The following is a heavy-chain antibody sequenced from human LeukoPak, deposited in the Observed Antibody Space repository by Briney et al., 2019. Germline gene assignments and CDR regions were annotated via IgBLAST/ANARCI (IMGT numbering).Heavy chain of an antibody. CDR1: GYSFTSYW. Sequence: GESLKISWKGSGYSFTSYWIGWVRQMPGKGLEWMGIIYPGDSDTRYSASFQGQVTISADKSISTAYLQWSSLKASDTAMYYCARRGYGSGSYSKHFDYWGQGTLVTVSS. CDR2: IYPGDSDT. CDR3: ARRGYGSGSYSKHFDY. J-gene: IGHJ4*02. D-gene: IGHD3-10*01. V-gene: IGHV5-51*01.